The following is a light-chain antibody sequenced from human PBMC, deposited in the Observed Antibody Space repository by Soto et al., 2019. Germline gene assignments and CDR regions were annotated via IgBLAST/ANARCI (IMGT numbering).Light chain of an antibody. V-gene: IGLV2-14*01. CDR2: EVS. CDR1: SSDVGGYNY. J-gene: IGLJ3*02. Sequence: QSALTQPASVSGSPGQSITISCTGTSSDVGGYNYVSWYQQHPGKAPKLMIYEVSNRPSGVSNRFSGSKSGNTASLTISGLQAEDEADYYCSSNTSTWVFGGGTKLPVL. CDR3: SSNTSTWV.